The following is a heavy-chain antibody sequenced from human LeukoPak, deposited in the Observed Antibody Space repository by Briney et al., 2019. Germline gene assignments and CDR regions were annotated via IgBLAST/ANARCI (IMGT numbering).Heavy chain of an antibody. V-gene: IGHV1-18*01. CDR3: ARDLGATTLDYFDY. CDR1: GYAFTSYG. Sequence: ASVKVSCKASGYAFTSYGISWVRQAPGQGLEWMGWISAYNGNTNYAQKLQGRVTMTTDTSTSTAYMELRSLRSDDTAVYYCARDLGATTLDYFDYWGQGTLVTVSS. CDR2: ISAYNGNT. D-gene: IGHD1-26*01. J-gene: IGHJ4*02.